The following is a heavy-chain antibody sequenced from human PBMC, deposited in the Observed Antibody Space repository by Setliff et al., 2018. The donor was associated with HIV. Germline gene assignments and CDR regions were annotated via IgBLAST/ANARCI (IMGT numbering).Heavy chain of an antibody. CDR3: ARSNWGSFHYWYFDL. Sequence: GEPLKISCKGSGYSFPTYWIGWVRQKPGKGLEWMGIIYPSDSNTIYSPSFQGQVTISADKSITTAYLQWSSLEASDTAMYYCARSNWGSFHYWYFDLWGRGTLVTVSS. V-gene: IGHV5-51*01. J-gene: IGHJ2*01. D-gene: IGHD7-27*01. CDR1: GYSFPTYW. CDR2: IYPSDSNT.